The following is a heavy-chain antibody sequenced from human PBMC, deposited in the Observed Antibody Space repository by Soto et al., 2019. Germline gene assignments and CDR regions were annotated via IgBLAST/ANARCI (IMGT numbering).Heavy chain of an antibody. Sequence: QLQLQESGPGLVKPSETLSLTCTVSGGSISSSSYYWDWIRQPPGKGLEWIGSIYYSGSSYCNPSLRSRVTTSVDTSKNQFSLKRSSVTAADTAVYYCARRYTGSCFDYWGQGALVTVSS. CDR2: IYYSGSS. V-gene: IGHV4-39*01. J-gene: IGHJ4*02. D-gene: IGHD1-26*01. CDR3: ARRYTGSCFDY. CDR1: GGSISSSSYY.